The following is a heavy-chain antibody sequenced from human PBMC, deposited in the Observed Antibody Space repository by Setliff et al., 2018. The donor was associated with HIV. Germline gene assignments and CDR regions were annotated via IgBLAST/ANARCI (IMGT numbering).Heavy chain of an antibody. J-gene: IGHJ4*02. CDR3: ALLEVPLIEGISPAL. CDR1: NGSFSEYY. Sequence: SETLSLTCAVYNGSFSEYYWTWVRQPPGKELEWIGEISHGGRSTYNPSLKSQVAISVDTSKNQFSLKLNTVTAADTALYFCALLEVPLIEGISPALWGQGTLVTVLL. CDR2: ISHGGRS. D-gene: IGHD3-22*01. V-gene: IGHV4-34*01.